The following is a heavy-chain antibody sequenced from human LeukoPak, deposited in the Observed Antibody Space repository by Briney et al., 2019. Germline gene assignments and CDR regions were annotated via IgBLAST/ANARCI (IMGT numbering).Heavy chain of an antibody. Sequence: GGSLRLSCAASGFTFSSYWMHWVRQAPGKGLVWVSRINSDGSSTSYADSVKGRFTISGDNAKNTLHLQMNSLRAEDTAVYYCARGGVLRYFDWSPFDYWGQGTLVTVSS. D-gene: IGHD3-9*01. CDR1: GFTFSSYW. J-gene: IGHJ4*02. V-gene: IGHV3-74*01. CDR2: INSDGSST. CDR3: ARGGVLRYFDWSPFDY.